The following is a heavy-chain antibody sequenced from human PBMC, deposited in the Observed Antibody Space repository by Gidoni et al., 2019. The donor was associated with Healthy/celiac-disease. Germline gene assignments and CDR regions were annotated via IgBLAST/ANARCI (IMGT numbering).Heavy chain of an antibody. D-gene: IGHD3-16*01. J-gene: IGHJ6*02. Sequence: EVQLVQSGAEVKKPRESLRISGKGSGYSFTSYWISWVRQMPGTGLEWMGRSDPSDSYTNYIPYFQGHVTISADKSISTAYLQWSSLKASDTAMYYCARRDNPRFGYYYGMDVWGQGSTVTVSS. CDR1: GYSFTSYW. CDR2: SDPSDSYT. V-gene: IGHV5-10-1*03. CDR3: ARRDNPRFGYYYGMDV.